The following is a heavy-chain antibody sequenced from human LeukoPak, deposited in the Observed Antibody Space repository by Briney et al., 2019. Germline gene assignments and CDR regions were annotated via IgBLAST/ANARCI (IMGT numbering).Heavy chain of an antibody. CDR1: GGSISSGGYY. J-gene: IGHJ5*02. D-gene: IGHD4-17*01. V-gene: IGHV4-30-2*01. CDR2: IYHSGST. Sequence: SETLSLTCTVSGGSISSGGYYWSWIRQPPGKGLEWIGYIYHSGSTYYNPSLKSRVTISVDRSKNQFSLKLSSVTAADTAVYYCAGGITYGDYIPWGQGTLVTVSS. CDR3: AGGITYGDYIP.